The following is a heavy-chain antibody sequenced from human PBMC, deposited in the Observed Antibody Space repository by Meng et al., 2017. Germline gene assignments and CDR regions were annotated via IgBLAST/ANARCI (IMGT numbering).Heavy chain of an antibody. CDR1: GFTFSSYW. Sequence: GGSLRLSCAASGFTFSSYWMSWVRQAPGKGLEWVANIKQDGSEKYYVDSVKGRFTISRDNAKNPLYLQMNSLRAEDTAVYYCASLTMTKVFNFDYWGQGTLVTVSS. V-gene: IGHV3-7*01. CDR3: ASLTMTKVFNFDY. J-gene: IGHJ4*02. D-gene: IGHD4-17*01. CDR2: IKQDGSEK.